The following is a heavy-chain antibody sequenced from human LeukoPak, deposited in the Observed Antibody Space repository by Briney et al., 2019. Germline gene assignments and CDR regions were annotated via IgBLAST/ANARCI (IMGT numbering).Heavy chain of an antibody. CDR3: ARDLYYYGSGSKLPGY. J-gene: IGHJ4*02. Sequence: GASVKVSCKASGYTFTSYAMHWVRQAPGQRLEWVGWINAGNGNTKYSQKFQGRVTITRDTSASTAYMELSSLRSEDTAVYYCARDLYYYGSGSKLPGYWGQGTLVTVSS. D-gene: IGHD3-10*01. V-gene: IGHV1-3*01. CDR2: INAGNGNT. CDR1: GYTFTSYA.